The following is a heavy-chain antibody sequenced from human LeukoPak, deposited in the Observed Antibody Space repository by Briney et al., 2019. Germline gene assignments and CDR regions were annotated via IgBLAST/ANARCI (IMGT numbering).Heavy chain of an antibody. J-gene: IGHJ4*02. V-gene: IGHV6-1*01. CDR2: TYYRSKWYN. Sequence: SQTLSLTCAISGDSVSCQSAAWNWIRQSPSRGLEWLGRTYYRSKWYNDYGLSVESRITINPDTSKNHFSLQLNSVTPEDTAVYYCATHHFHFWGQGTLVTVSS. CDR3: ATHHFHF. CDR1: GDSVSCQSAA.